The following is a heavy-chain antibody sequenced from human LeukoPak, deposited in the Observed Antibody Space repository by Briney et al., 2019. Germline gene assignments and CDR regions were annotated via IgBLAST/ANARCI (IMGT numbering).Heavy chain of an antibody. J-gene: IGHJ6*03. D-gene: IGHD3-3*01. Sequence: QPGGSLRLSCAASGFTFSSYGMHWVRQAPGKGLEWVAFIRYDGSNKYYADPVKGRFTISRDNSKNTLYLQMNSLRAEDTAVYYCAKDHKLWSGYYTKGEYYYMDVWGKGTTVTVSS. CDR3: AKDHKLWSGYYTKGEYYYMDV. CDR1: GFTFSSYG. CDR2: IRYDGSNK. V-gene: IGHV3-30*02.